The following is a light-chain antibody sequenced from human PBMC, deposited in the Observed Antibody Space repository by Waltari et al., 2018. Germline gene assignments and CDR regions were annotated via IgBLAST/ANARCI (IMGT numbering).Light chain of an antibody. CDR3: CSYAGSSKGYV. J-gene: IGLJ1*01. CDR1: SSDVGSYNL. Sequence: QSALTQPASVSGSPGQSITISCTGTSSDVGSYNLVPWYQQHPGKAPKLMIYEVSKRPSGVSNRFSGSKSGNTASLTISGLQAEDEADYYCCSYAGSSKGYVFGTGTKVTVL. V-gene: IGLV2-23*02. CDR2: EVS.